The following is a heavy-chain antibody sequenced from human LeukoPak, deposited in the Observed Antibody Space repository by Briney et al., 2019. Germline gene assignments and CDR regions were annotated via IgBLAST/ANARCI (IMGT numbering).Heavy chain of an antibody. V-gene: IGHV1-18*01. CDR2: ISPHNGGT. Sequence: ASVKVSCKGFGYAFRNYAVVWVRQTPRQGLEWMGWISPHNGGTQYAQNLQGRITMNIEAPTSTAYMELRSLTSDDTAVYYCVRVWDYSPRGRLDFWGQGTLVSVSS. CDR3: VRVWDYSPRGRLDF. D-gene: IGHD4-11*01. CDR1: GYAFRNYA. J-gene: IGHJ4*02.